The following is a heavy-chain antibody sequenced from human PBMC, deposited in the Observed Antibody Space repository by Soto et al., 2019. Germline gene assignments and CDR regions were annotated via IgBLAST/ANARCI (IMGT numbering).Heavy chain of an antibody. CDR3: AKSGSGWTTYYFDY. CDR1: GFTFSSYA. Sequence: PGGSLRLSCAASGFTFSSYAMSWVRQAPGKGLEWVSAISGSGGSTYYADSVKGRFTISRDNSKNTLYLQMNSLRAEDTAVYYWAKSGSGWTTYYFDYWGQRTLVTVSS. D-gene: IGHD6-19*01. CDR2: ISGSGGST. V-gene: IGHV3-23*01. J-gene: IGHJ4*02.